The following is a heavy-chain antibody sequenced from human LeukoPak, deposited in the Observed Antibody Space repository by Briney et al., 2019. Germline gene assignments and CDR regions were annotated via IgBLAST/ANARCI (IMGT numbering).Heavy chain of an antibody. CDR2: IYHSGST. CDR1: GYSISSGYY. Sequence: SETLSLTCTVSGYSISSGYYWGWIRQPPGKGLEWIGSIYHSGSTNYNPSLKSRVTISVDKSKNQFSLKLSSVTAADTAVYYCARGWRSSSPFDYWGQGTLVTVSS. J-gene: IGHJ4*02. CDR3: ARGWRSSSPFDY. D-gene: IGHD6-6*01. V-gene: IGHV4-38-2*02.